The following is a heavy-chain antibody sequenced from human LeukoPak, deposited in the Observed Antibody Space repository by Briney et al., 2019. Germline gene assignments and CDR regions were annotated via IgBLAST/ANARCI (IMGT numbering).Heavy chain of an antibody. D-gene: IGHD5-24*01. CDR2: IHHSGST. CDR3: ARLRDLYNCFDP. Sequence: SETLSLTCVVPGYSISSGYYWGWIRQPPGKGLEWIATIHHSGSTYYSPSLKSRVTISVDTSKNQFSLKLSSVTAADTAVYYCARLRDLYNCFDPWGQGTLVIVSS. CDR1: GYSISSGYY. J-gene: IGHJ5*02. V-gene: IGHV4-38-2*01.